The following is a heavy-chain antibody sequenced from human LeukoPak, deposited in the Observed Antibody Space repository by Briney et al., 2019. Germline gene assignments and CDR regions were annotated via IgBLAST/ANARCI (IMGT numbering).Heavy chain of an antibody. CDR2: INPNSGGT. J-gene: IGHJ3*02. V-gene: IGHV1-2*02. D-gene: IGHD3-10*01. CDR1: GYTFTGYY. Sequence: ASVKVSCKASGYTFTGYYMHWVRQAPGQGLEWMGWINPNSGGTNYAQKFQGRVTMTRDTSISTAYMELSRLRSDDTAVYYCARVRERGWFLGDDAFDIWGQGTMVTVSS. CDR3: ARVRERGWFLGDDAFDI.